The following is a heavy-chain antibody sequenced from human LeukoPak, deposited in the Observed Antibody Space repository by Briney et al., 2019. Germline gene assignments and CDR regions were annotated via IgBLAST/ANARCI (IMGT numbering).Heavy chain of an antibody. J-gene: IGHJ4*02. Sequence: ASVNVSCKASGYTFTSYYMHWVRQAPGQGLEWMGIINPSGGSTSYAQKFQGRVTMTRDTSTSTVYMELSSLRSEDTAVYYCARAPGLGDYFDYWGQGTLVTVSS. CDR1: GYTFTSYY. CDR3: ARAPGLGDYFDY. D-gene: IGHD3/OR15-3a*01. V-gene: IGHV1-46*01. CDR2: INPSGGST.